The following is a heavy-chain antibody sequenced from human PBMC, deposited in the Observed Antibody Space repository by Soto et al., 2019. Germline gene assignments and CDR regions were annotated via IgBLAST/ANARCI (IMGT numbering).Heavy chain of an antibody. D-gene: IGHD3-16*01. CDR1: GFTFSNYG. Sequence: PGGSLRLSCAASGFTFSNYGMHWARQAPGKGLEWVAFIWYDGGNKYYAESVKGRFTISRDNSKNTLYLQMNSLGAEDTAVYYCARDGDVNTGFGKDYWGQGTLVTVSS. V-gene: IGHV3-33*01. CDR2: IWYDGGNK. J-gene: IGHJ4*02. CDR3: ARDGDVNTGFGKDY.